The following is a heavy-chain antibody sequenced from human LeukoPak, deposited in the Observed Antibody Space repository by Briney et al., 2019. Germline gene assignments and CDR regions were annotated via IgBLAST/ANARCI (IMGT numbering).Heavy chain of an antibody. J-gene: IGHJ1*01. D-gene: IGHD3-10*01. CDR1: GFTFSSYW. CDR3: ARGGYYYATGDFQH. Sequence: GGSLRLSCAASGFTFSSYWMHWVRQAPGKGLVWVSRINSDGSSTSYADSVKGRFTISRDNAKNTLYLQMNSLRAEDTAVYYCARGGYYYATGDFQHWGQGTPVTVSS. V-gene: IGHV3-74*01. CDR2: INSDGSST.